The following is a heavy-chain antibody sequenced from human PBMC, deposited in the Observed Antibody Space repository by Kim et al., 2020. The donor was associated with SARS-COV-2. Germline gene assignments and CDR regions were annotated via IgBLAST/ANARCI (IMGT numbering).Heavy chain of an antibody. V-gene: IGHV3-30*04. Sequence: GGSLRLSCAASGFTFSSYAMHWVRQAPGKGLEWVAVISYDGSNKYYADSVKGRFTISRDNSKNTLYLQMNSLRAEDTAVYYCARDRRFSSSGWHYFDYWGQGTLVTVSS. D-gene: IGHD6-19*01. J-gene: IGHJ4*02. CDR2: ISYDGSNK. CDR3: ARDRRFSSSGWHYFDY. CDR1: GFTFSSYA.